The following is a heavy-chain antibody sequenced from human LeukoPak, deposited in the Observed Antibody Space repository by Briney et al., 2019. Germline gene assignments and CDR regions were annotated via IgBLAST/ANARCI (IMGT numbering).Heavy chain of an antibody. CDR2: INPNSGGT. J-gene: IGHJ4*02. Sequence: ASVKVSCKASGYTFTGYYMHWVRQAPGQELEWMGWINPNSGGTNYAQKFQGWVTMTRDTSISTAYMELSRLRSDDTAVYYCARGSVRGVIITPPFDYWGQGTLVTVSS. V-gene: IGHV1-2*04. CDR3: ARGSVRGVIITPPFDY. D-gene: IGHD3-10*01. CDR1: GYTFTGYY.